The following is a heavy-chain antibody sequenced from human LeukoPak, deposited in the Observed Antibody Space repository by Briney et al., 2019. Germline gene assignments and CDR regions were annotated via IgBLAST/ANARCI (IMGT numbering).Heavy chain of an antibody. J-gene: IGHJ4*02. V-gene: IGHV4-30-2*01. D-gene: IGHD7-27*01. Sequence: SETLSLTCAVSGGSISSGGYSWSWIRQPPGKGLEWIGYIYHSGSTYYNPSLKSRVTISVGRSKNQFSLKLSSVTAADTAVYYCARAAGDPMEFDYWGQGTLVTVPS. CDR1: GGSISSGGYS. CDR3: ARAAGDPMEFDY. CDR2: IYHSGST.